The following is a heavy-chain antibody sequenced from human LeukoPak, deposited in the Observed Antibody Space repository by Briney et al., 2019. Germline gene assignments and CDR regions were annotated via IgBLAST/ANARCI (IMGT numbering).Heavy chain of an antibody. D-gene: IGHD3-10*01. J-gene: IGHJ6*03. Sequence: SETLSLTCTVSGGSISSYYWSWFRQPPGKGLEWIGYIYYSGSTNYNPSLKSRVTISVDTSKNQFSLKLSSVTAADTAVYYCASLSPGDYYYMDVWGKGTTVTVSS. V-gene: IGHV4-59*01. CDR1: GGSISSYY. CDR3: ASLSPGDYYYMDV. CDR2: IYYSGST.